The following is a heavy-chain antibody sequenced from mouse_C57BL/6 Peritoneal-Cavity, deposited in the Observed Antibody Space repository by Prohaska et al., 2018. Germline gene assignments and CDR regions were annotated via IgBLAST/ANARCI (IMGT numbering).Heavy chain of an antibody. CDR3: AGDSNGYWYFDV. Sequence: QMQLQESGPGLVKPSQSLFLTCSITGFPITSGYYWIWIRQSPGTPLEWMGYITHSGETFYNPSLQSPISITRETSKNQFFRQLNAVTTEDTARYYCAGDSNGYWYFDVWGTGTTVTVSS. CDR2: ITHSGET. D-gene: IGHD1-1*02. CDR1: GFPITSGYY. V-gene: IGHV12-3*01. J-gene: IGHJ1*03.